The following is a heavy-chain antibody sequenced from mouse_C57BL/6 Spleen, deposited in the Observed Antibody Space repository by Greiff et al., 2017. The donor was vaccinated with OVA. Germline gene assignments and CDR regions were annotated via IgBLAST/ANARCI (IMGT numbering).Heavy chain of an antibody. D-gene: IGHD3-1*01. CDR3: ARAGEDAMDY. Sequence: VHVKQSVAELVRPGASVKLSCTASGFTITNTYMHWVKQRPEQGLEWIGRIDPANGNTNYAPKFQGKATITADTSSNTAYLQLSSLTSEDTAIYYGARAGEDAMDYWGQGTSVTVSS. CDR1: GFTITNTY. V-gene: IGHV14-3*01. J-gene: IGHJ4*01. CDR2: IDPANGNT.